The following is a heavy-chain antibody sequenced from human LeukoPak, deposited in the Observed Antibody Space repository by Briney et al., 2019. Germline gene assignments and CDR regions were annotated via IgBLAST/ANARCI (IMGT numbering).Heavy chain of an antibody. CDR1: GGSFSGYY. CDR3: AASYSSGFPEIDY. D-gene: IGHD6-19*01. Sequence: PSETLSLTCAVYGGSFSGYYWSWIRQPPGKGLEWIGEINHSGSTNYNPSLKSRVTMSVDTSKNQFSLKLSSVTAADTAFYYCAASYSSGFPEIDYWGQGTLVTVSS. CDR2: INHSGST. V-gene: IGHV4-34*01. J-gene: IGHJ4*02.